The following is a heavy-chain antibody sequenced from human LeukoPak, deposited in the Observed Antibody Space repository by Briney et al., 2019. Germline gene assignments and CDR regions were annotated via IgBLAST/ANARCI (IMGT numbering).Heavy chain of an antibody. J-gene: IGHJ4*02. CDR1: GFIFSNYN. V-gene: IGHV3-48*01. CDR3: ARGITMVRGVIKKLDY. CDR2: ISTTGSTI. D-gene: IGHD3-10*01. Sequence: GGSLRLSCAASGFIFSNYNMNWVRQAPGKGLEWVSYISTTGSTIYYADSVKGRFTISRDNAKNSLYLQMNSLRAEDTAVYYCARGITMVRGVIKKLDYWGQGTLVTVSS.